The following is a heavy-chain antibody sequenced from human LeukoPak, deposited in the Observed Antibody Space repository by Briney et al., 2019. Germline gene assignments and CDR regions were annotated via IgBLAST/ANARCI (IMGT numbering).Heavy chain of an antibody. CDR2: ISDSGGST. Sequence: PGGSLRLSCAASGFTFSNYAMTWVRQAPGKGLEWVSGISDSGGSTYYADSVKGRFTISRDNSKNTLYLQMNSLRAEDTAVYYCAKSLSGGGYYFEYWGQGALVTASS. D-gene: IGHD3-10*01. J-gene: IGHJ4*02. CDR1: GFTFSNYA. V-gene: IGHV3-23*01. CDR3: AKSLSGGGYYFEY.